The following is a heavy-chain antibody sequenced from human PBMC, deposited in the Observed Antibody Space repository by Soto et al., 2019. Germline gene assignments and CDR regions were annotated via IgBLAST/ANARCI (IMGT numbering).Heavy chain of an antibody. CDR2: IRSKANSYAT. CDR3: TRHKAPAASSDYYMDV. J-gene: IGHJ6*03. CDR1: GFTFSGSA. V-gene: IGHV3-73*01. D-gene: IGHD2-2*01. Sequence: GGSLRLSCAASGFTFSGSAMHWVRQASGKGLEWVGRIRSKANSYATAYAASVKGRFTISRDDSKNTAYLQMNSLKTEDTAVYYCTRHKAPAASSDYYMDVWGKGTTVTVSS.